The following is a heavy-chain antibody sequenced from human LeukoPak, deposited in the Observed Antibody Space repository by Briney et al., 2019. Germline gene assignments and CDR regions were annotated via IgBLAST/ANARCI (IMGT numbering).Heavy chain of an antibody. CDR3: AKNPYEFYLDV. D-gene: IGHD5-12*01. CDR1: GYTFTGYY. CDR2: INPNIGDA. Sequence: ASVKVSCKASGYTFTGYYVHWVRQAPGQGLEWMGWINPNIGDANYAQKFQGRVTMTRDTSIRTAYMELSGLRSDDTAVYYCAKNPYEFYLDVWGQGTLDTDCS. J-gene: IGHJ4*02. V-gene: IGHV1-2*02.